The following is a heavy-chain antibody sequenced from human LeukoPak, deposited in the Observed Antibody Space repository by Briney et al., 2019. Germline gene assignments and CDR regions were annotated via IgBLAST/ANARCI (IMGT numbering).Heavy chain of an antibody. CDR1: GGSISSGSCY. J-gene: IGHJ4*02. Sequence: SETLSLTCTVSGGSISSGSCYWSWIRQPAGKGLEWIGRIYTSGSTYYNPSLKSRVTISVDTSKNQFSLKLSSVTAADTAVYYCARARGIFGVVGNFDYWGQGTLVTVSS. V-gene: IGHV4-61*02. CDR3: ARARGIFGVVGNFDY. D-gene: IGHD3-3*01. CDR2: IYTSGST.